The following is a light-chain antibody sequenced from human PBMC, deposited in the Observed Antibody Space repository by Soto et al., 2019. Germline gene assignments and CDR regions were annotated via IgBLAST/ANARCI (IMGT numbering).Light chain of an antibody. CDR2: DVS. CDR1: SSDVGGYNF. V-gene: IGLV2-8*01. J-gene: IGLJ2*01. CDR3: SSYAGSNTLV. Sequence: QSVLTQPPSASGSPGQSITISCTGTSSDVGGYNFVSWYQQHPGKAPKLMIYDVSKRPSGVPDRFSGSRSGNTASLTVSGLQGEDEADYYCSSYAGSNTLVFGGGTQLTVL.